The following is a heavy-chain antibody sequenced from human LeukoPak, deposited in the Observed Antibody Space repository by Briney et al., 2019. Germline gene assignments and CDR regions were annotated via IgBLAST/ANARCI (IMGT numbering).Heavy chain of an antibody. Sequence: GRSLRLSCAASGFTFSSYAMHWVRQAPGKGLEWVAVISYDGSNKYYADSVKGRFTISRDNSKNTLYLQMNNLRAEDTAVYYCTMCSSTSYTSKVWFDPWGQGTLVTVSS. CDR2: ISYDGSNK. V-gene: IGHV3-30-3*01. J-gene: IGHJ5*02. D-gene: IGHD2-2*01. CDR3: TMCSSTSYTSKVWFDP. CDR1: GFTFSSYA.